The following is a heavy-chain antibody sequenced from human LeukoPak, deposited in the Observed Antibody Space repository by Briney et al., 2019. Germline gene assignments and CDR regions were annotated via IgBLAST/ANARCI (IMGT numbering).Heavy chain of an antibody. V-gene: IGHV1-8*01. J-gene: IGHJ4*02. CDR1: GYTFTNYD. D-gene: IGHD5-18*01. Sequence: GASVKVSCKASGYTFTNYDINWLRQATGNGLEWMGWMNPNSGNTGYAQKFQGRVTMTRNTSISTAYMELSSLRSEDTAVYYCARGLAMVDFDYWGQGTLVTVSS. CDR3: ARGLAMVDFDY. CDR2: MNPNSGNT.